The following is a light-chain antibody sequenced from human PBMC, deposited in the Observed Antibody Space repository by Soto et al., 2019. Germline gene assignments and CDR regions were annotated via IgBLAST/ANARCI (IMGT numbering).Light chain of an antibody. J-gene: IGKJ1*01. Sequence: EAVMTQSPATLSVSPGERATLSCRASQSVNSHLAWYQQRPGQPPRLLIYGASSRATGIPTRFSGSESGTEFTLTITSLQSEDFAVYYCQQYNNWPWTFGQGTKVEIK. CDR2: GAS. V-gene: IGKV3-15*01. CDR3: QQYNNWPWT. CDR1: QSVNSH.